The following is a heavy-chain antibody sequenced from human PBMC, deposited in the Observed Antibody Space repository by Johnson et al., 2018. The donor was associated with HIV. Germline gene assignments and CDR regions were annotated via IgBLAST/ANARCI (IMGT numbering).Heavy chain of an antibody. V-gene: IGHV3-30*03. D-gene: IGHD6-13*01. J-gene: IGHJ3*02. CDR1: GFTFSSYG. Sequence: QVQLVESGGGVVQPGRSLRLSCAASGFTFSSYGMHWVRQAPGKGLEWVAVISYDGSNKYYADSVKGRFTISRDNSKNMLYVQMDSLRPDDTALYYCARGRKDIDAADGLDNDAFDMWGQGTLVTVSS. CDR2: ISYDGSNK. CDR3: ARGRKDIDAADGLDNDAFDM.